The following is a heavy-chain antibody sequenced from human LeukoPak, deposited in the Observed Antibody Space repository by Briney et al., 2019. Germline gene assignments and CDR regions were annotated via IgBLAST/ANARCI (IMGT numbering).Heavy chain of an antibody. CDR2: INHSGST. V-gene: IGHV4-34*01. J-gene: IGHJ4*02. Sequence: SETLSLTCAVYGGSFSGYYWSWVRQPPGKGLEWIGEINHSGSTNYNPSLTTRVTISVDTSKNQFSLKLSSVTAADTAVYYCARGWVYSGYLFDYWGQGTLVTVS. CDR3: ARGWVYSGYLFDY. D-gene: IGHD5-12*01. CDR1: GGSFSGYY.